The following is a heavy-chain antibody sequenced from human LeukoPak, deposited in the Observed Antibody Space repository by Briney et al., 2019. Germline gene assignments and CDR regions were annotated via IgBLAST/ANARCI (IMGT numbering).Heavy chain of an antibody. CDR3: ARAPRLLWGSGSNNWFDP. J-gene: IGHJ5*02. CDR2: INAGNGNT. CDR1: GYTFTSYA. Sequence: ASVKVSCKASGYTFTSYAMHWVRQAPGQRLEWMGWINAGNGNTKYSQKFQGRVTITRDTTASTAYMELSSLRSEDTAVYYCARAPRLLWGSGSNNWFDPWGQGTLVTVSS. V-gene: IGHV1-3*01. D-gene: IGHD3-10*01.